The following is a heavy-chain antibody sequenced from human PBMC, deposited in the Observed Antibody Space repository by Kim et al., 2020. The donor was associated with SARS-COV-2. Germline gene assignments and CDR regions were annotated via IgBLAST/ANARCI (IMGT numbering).Heavy chain of an antibody. J-gene: IGHJ4*02. Sequence: SVKVSCKASGGTFSSYAISWVRQAPGQGLEWMGGIIPIFGTANYAQKFQGRVTITADESTSTAYMELSSLRSEDTAVYYCARGGNGYEVPDYWGQGTLVTVSS. CDR2: IIPIFGTA. CDR3: ARGGNGYEVPDY. D-gene: IGHD5-12*01. CDR1: GGTFSSYA. V-gene: IGHV1-69*13.